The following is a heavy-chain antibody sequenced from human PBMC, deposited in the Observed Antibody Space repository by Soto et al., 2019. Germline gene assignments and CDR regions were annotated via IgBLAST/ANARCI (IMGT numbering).Heavy chain of an antibody. V-gene: IGHV3-53*01. J-gene: IGHJ6*02. CDR3: AREAPMDV. CDR2: LWSAGNT. Sequence: GGSLRLSCAVSGFTVSSKYMSWVRQAPGKGLEWVSVLWSAGNTYYADSVRGRFTISRDNSKNTLFLEMSSLTADDTAVYYCAREAPMDVWGQGTTVTVSS. CDR1: GFTVSSKY.